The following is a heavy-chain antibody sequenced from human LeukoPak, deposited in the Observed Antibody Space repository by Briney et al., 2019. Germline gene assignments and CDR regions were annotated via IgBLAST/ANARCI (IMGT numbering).Heavy chain of an antibody. CDR3: ARGPGTIDY. CDR1: GFTFSSYE. D-gene: IGHD1-1*01. V-gene: IGHV3-48*03. Sequence: GGSLRLSCAASGFTFSSYEMNWVRQAPGKGLEWVSYISSSGSTIYYADSVKGRFTISRDDAKNSLYLQMSSLRAEDTAVYYCARGPGTIDYWGQGTLVTVSS. CDR2: ISSSGSTI. J-gene: IGHJ4*02.